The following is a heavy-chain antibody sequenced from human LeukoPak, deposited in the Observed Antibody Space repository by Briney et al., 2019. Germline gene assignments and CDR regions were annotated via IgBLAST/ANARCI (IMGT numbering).Heavy chain of an antibody. V-gene: IGHV7-4-1*02. CDR1: GYTFSSYA. J-gene: IGHJ4*02. CDR3: ARPHYYDSSNYAAGFDY. CDR2: INTKTGNP. D-gene: IGHD3-22*01. Sequence: ASVKVSCKASGYTFSSYAMNWVRQAPGQGLEWMGWINTKTGNPTYAQGFTGRFVFSLDTSVSTAYLQISSLKAEDTAVYYCARPHYYDSSNYAAGFDYWGQGSLVTVSS.